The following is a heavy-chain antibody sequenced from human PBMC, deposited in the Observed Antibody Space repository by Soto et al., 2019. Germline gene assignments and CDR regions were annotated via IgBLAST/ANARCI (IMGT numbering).Heavy chain of an antibody. CDR3: ARETTVTTYFDY. V-gene: IGHV3-48*03. CDR2: ISSSGSTI. D-gene: IGHD4-17*01. CDR1: RFTFSSYE. Sequence: GGSLRLSCAASRFTFSSYEINWVRQAPGKGLEWVTYISSSGSTIYYADSVKGRFTISRDNAKNSLYLQMNSLRAEDTAVYYCARETTVTTYFDYWGQGTLVTVSS. J-gene: IGHJ4*02.